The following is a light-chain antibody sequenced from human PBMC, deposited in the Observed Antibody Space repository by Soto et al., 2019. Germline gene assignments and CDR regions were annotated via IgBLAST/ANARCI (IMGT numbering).Light chain of an antibody. CDR1: QSVSSNY. V-gene: IGKV3-20*01. CDR3: QQCGSSPLT. CDR2: GAS. Sequence: EIVLTQSPGTLSLSPGERATLSCRASQSVSSNYLAWYQQKPGQAPRLLIYGASSRATGIPDRFSGRGSGTDFTLTISRLETADLAVYYCQQCGSSPLTFGGGTKVEIK. J-gene: IGKJ4*01.